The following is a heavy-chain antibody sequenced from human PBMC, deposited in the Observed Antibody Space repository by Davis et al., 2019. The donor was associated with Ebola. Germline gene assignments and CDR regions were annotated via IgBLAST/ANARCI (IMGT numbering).Heavy chain of an antibody. CDR2: LNSDGSTT. CDR1: GFSFSSYW. D-gene: IGHD3-9*01. CDR3: AGNYDILTGTPFDY. Sequence: HTGGSLRLSCAASGFSFSSYWMHWVRQAPGKGLVWVSRLNSDGSTTNYADSVKGRFTISRDNAKNTLYLQMNSLRAEDTAVYYCAGNYDILTGTPFDYWGQGTLVTVSS. V-gene: IGHV3-74*01. J-gene: IGHJ4*02.